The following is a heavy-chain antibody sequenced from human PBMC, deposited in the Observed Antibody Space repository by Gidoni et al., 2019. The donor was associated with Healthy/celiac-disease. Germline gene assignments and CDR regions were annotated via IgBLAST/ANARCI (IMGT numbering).Heavy chain of an antibody. CDR2: ISSSSSYI. CDR1: GFTFSSYR. CDR3: ARDLLAVAGTPDY. D-gene: IGHD6-19*01. J-gene: IGHJ4*02. V-gene: IGHV3-21*01. Sequence: EVQLVESGGGLVKPGGSLRLSCAASGFTFSSYRMNWVRQAPGKGLEWVSSISSSSSYIYYADSVKGRFTISRDNAKNSLYLQMNSLRAEDTAVYYCARDLLAVAGTPDYWGQGTLVTVSS.